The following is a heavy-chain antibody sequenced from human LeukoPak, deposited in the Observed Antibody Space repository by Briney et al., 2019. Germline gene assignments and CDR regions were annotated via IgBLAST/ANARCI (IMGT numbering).Heavy chain of an antibody. CDR1: GFTFSSYW. CDR2: IKQDGSEK. V-gene: IGHV3-7*01. Sequence: GGSLRLSCAASGFTFSSYWMSWVRQAPGKGLEWVANIKQDGSEKYYVDSVKGRFTISRDNAKNSLYLQMNSLRAEDTAVYYCARDPFRQLLARGSLWNWGQGTLVTVSS. D-gene: IGHD6-13*01. CDR3: ARDPFRQLLARGSLWN. J-gene: IGHJ4*02.